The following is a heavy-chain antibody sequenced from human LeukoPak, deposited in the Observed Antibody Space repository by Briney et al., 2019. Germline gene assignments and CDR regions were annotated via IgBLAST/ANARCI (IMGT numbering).Heavy chain of an antibody. Sequence: ASVKVSCKASGYTFISYGITWVRQAPGQGLEWMGWVSGYNGNTNYAQNLQGRVTMTTDTSTSTAYMELRSLRSDDTAVYYCAGGVSTISYGMDVWGQGTTVTVSS. D-gene: IGHD3-3*01. J-gene: IGHJ6*02. CDR3: AGGVSTISYGMDV. CDR2: VSGYNGNT. V-gene: IGHV1-18*01. CDR1: GYTFISYG.